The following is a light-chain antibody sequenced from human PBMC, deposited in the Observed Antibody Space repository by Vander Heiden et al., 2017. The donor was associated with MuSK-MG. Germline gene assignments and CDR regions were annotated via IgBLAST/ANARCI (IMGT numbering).Light chain of an antibody. V-gene: IGKV3-11*01. CDR1: QSVSNS. CDR3: QQRRDWPRT. Sequence: IVLTQSPATLSLFPGERATLSCRASQSVSNSLAWYQQKPGQAPRLLIYDASNRATGIPARFSGSGSGTDFTLTISSLEPEDSAVYYCQQRRDWPRTFGQGTKVEI. J-gene: IGKJ1*01. CDR2: DAS.